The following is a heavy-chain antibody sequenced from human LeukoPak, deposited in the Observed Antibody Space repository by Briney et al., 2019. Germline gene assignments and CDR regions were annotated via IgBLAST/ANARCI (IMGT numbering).Heavy chain of an antibody. D-gene: IGHD2-2*01. CDR1: GGSISSYC. CDR3: QGLLPPTAAYRPDDAFDL. V-gene: IGHV4-4*07. J-gene: IGHJ3*01. Sequence: AETLSLTCTVSGGSISSYCWSWIRQPAGKGLEWIGRINTSGRTNYKPALKSRVTMSPDTYKNQFSLKLSSVTAEDTAVYYYQGLLPPTAAYRPDDAFDLWGQGTMVTVSS. CDR2: INTSGRT.